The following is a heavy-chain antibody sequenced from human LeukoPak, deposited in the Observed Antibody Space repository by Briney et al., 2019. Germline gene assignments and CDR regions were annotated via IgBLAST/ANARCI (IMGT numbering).Heavy chain of an antibody. V-gene: IGHV4-34*01. CDR2: INHSGST. CDR3: ARRDILTGGAHY. CDR1: GGSISGGGYY. Sequence: PSGTLSLTCTVSGGSISGGGYYWSWIRQPPGKGLEWIGEINHSGSTNYNPSLKSRVTISVDTSKNQFSLKLSSVTAADTAVYYCARRDILTGGAHYWGQGTLVTVSS. D-gene: IGHD3-9*01. J-gene: IGHJ4*02.